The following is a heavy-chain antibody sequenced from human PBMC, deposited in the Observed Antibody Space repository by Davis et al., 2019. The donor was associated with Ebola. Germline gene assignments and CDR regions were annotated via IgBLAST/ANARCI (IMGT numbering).Heavy chain of an antibody. Sequence: GESLKISCAASGFTFSSYGMHWVRQAPGKGLEWVAFIRYDGSNKYYADSVKGRFTISSDNSKNTLYLQMNSLRAEDTAVYYCAKDPGEGGATIDYWGQGTLVTVSS. J-gene: IGHJ4*02. CDR1: GFTFSSYG. CDR3: AKDPGEGGATIDY. V-gene: IGHV3-30*02. CDR2: IRYDGSNK. D-gene: IGHD1-26*01.